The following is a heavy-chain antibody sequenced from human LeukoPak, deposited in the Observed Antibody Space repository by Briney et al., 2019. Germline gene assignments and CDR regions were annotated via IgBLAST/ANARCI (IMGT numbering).Heavy chain of an antibody. CDR3: ARVRSRGSGNFDY. V-gene: IGHV3-48*01. D-gene: IGHD3-10*01. CDR1: GFTFSSYS. CDR2: ISSSSSTI. J-gene: IGHJ4*01. Sequence: GGSLRLSCAASGFTFSSYSMNWVRQAPGKGLEWVSYISSSSSTIYYADSVKGRFTISRDNAKNSLYLQMNSLRAEDTAVYYCARVRSRGSGNFDYWGHGTLVTVSS.